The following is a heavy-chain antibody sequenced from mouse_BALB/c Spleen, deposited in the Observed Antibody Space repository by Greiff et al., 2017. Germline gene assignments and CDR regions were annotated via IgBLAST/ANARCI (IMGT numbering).Heavy chain of an antibody. CDR2: ISYSGST. D-gene: IGHD1-1*01. CDR3: ARYYYGSSYWYFDV. V-gene: IGHV3-8*02. CDR1: GDSITSCY. Sequence: EVQLVESGPSLVKPSQTLSLTCSVTGDSITSCYWNWIRKFPGNKLEYMGYISYSGSTYYNPSLKSRISITRDTSKNQYYLQLNSVTTEDTATYYCARYYYGSSYWYFDVWGAGTTVTVSS. J-gene: IGHJ1*01.